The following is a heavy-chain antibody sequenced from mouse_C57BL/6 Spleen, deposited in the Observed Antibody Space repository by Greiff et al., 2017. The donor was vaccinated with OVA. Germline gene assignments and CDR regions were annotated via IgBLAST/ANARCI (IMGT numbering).Heavy chain of an antibody. V-gene: IGHV1-39*01. CDR1: GYSFTDYN. CDR2: INPNYGTT. CDR3: ARSYDYDANYYAMDY. J-gene: IGHJ4*01. Sequence: EVQLQQSGPELVKPGASVKISCKASGYSFTDYNMNWVKQSHGQSLEWIGVINPNYGTTSYNQKFKGKATLTVDQSSSTAYMQLNSLTSEDSAVYYCARSYDYDANYYAMDYWGQGTSVTVSS. D-gene: IGHD2-4*01.